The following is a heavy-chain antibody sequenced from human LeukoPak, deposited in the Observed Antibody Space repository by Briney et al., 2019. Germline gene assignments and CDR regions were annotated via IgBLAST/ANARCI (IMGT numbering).Heavy chain of an antibody. D-gene: IGHD3-10*01. CDR3: AKGLYHYYGSGSYTLDY. V-gene: IGHV3-48*01. Sequence: GGSLRLSCAASGFTFSRDSMNWVRQAPGKGLEWVSYINGGGSPIYYADSVKGRFTISRDNSKNTLYLQMNSLRAEDTALYYCAKGLYHYYGSGSYTLDYWGQGTQVTVSS. J-gene: IGHJ4*02. CDR1: GFTFSRDS. CDR2: INGGGSPI.